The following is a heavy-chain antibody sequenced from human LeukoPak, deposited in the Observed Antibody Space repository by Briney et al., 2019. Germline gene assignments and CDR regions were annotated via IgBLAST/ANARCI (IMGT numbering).Heavy chain of an antibody. CDR3: ARESGIAAALDL. CDR1: GFTVSSNY. V-gene: IGHV3-53*01. D-gene: IGHD6-13*01. Sequence: QAGGSLRLSCAASGFTVSSNYMSWVRQAPGKGLEWVSVIYSGGSTYYADSVKGRFTISRDNAKNTLYLQMNSLRAEDTAVYYCARESGIAAALDLWGQGTLVTVSS. J-gene: IGHJ5*02. CDR2: IYSGGST.